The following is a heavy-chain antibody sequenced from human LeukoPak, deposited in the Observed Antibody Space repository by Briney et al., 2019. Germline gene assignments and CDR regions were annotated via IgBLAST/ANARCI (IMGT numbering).Heavy chain of an antibody. Sequence: GGSLRLSCAASGFTFSSYWMSWVRQAPGRGLEWVANIKQDGSEKYYVDSVKGRFTISRDNTKNSLYLQMNSLRAEDTAVYYCASGEDSSGYYPYYFDYWGQGTLVTVSS. CDR1: GFTFSSYW. V-gene: IGHV3-7*03. D-gene: IGHD3-22*01. CDR3: ASGEDSSGYYPYYFDY. J-gene: IGHJ4*02. CDR2: IKQDGSEK.